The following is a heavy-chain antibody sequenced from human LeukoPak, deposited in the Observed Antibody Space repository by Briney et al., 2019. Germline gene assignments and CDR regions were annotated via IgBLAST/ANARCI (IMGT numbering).Heavy chain of an antibody. Sequence: SGTLSLTCAASGGSISSGNWWTWVRQPPGKGLDWIGEIYHSGSTNYNPSPKSRVTISVDKSKNQFSLKLTSVTAADTAVYFCARIGNYYFDYWGQGTLVTVSS. J-gene: IGHJ4*02. CDR3: ARIGNYYFDY. CDR2: IYHSGST. V-gene: IGHV4-4*02. CDR1: GGSISSGNW. D-gene: IGHD1-1*01.